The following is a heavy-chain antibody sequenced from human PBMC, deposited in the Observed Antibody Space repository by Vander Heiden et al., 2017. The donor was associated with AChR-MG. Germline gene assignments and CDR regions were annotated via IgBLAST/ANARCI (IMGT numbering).Heavy chain of an antibody. CDR3: ASLSSSREEYGMDV. CDR2: ISYDGSNK. CDR1: GFTFSSYA. V-gene: IGHV3-30-3*01. D-gene: IGHD6-13*01. Sequence: QVQLVESGGGVVQPGRSLRLPCAASGFTFSSYAMHWVRQAPGKGLEWVAVISYDGSNKYYADSVKGRFTISRDNSKNTLYLQMNSLRAEDTAVYYCASLSSSREEYGMDVWGQGTTVTVSS. J-gene: IGHJ6*02.